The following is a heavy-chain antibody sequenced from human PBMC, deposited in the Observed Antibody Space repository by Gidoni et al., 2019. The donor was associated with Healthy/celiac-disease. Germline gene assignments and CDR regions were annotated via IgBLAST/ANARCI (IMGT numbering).Heavy chain of an antibody. CDR3: ARRVLTKSRYFDL. CDR1: GGSFSGYY. D-gene: IGHD2-8*01. CDR2: INHSGST. Sequence: QVQIQQWGAGLFKPSETLSLPCAVYGGSFSGYYWSWIRQPPGKGLEWIGEINHSGSTNYNPSLVSRVTLLVDPSKNQFSLKLSSVTAADTAVYYCARRVLTKSRYFDLWGRGDLVTVSS. V-gene: IGHV4-34*01. J-gene: IGHJ2*01.